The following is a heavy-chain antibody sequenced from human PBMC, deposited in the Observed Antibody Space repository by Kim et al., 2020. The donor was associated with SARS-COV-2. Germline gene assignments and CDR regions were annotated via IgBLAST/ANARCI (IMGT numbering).Heavy chain of an antibody. J-gene: IGHJ6*02. CDR1: GFTFSSYS. Sequence: GGSLRLSCAASGFTFSSYSMNWVRQAPGKGLEWVSSISSSSSYIYYADSVKGRFTISRDNAKNSLYLQMNSLRAEDTAVYYCARPLAYYGGGYYYGMDVWGQGTTVTVSS. V-gene: IGHV3-21*01. D-gene: IGHD3-10*01. CDR2: ISSSSSYI. CDR3: ARPLAYYGGGYYYGMDV.